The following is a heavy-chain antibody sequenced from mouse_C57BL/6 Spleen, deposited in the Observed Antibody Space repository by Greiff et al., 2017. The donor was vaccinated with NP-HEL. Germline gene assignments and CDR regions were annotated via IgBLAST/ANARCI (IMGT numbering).Heavy chain of an antibody. V-gene: IGHV1-15*01. CDR3: TRRDYYGFDY. D-gene: IGHD1-1*01. CDR2: IDPETGGT. CDR1: GYTFTDYE. J-gene: IGHJ2*01. Sequence: QVQLQQSGAELVRPGASVTLSCKASGYTFTDYEMHWVKQTPVHGLEWIGAIDPETGGTAYNQKFKGKAILTADKSSSTAYMELRSLTSEDSAVYYCTRRDYYGFDYWGQGTTLTVSS.